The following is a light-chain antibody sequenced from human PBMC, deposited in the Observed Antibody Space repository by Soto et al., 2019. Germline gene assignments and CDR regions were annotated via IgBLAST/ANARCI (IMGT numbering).Light chain of an antibody. CDR3: GSYTTSSNYV. V-gene: IGLV2-14*01. J-gene: IGLJ1*01. CDR2: DVS. Sequence: QSALTQPASVSGSPGQSITISCTGTSSDVGVYNYVSWYQQHPGKAPKLMIYDVSTRPSGVSDRFSGSKSDNTASLTISGLRAEYEADYNCGSYTTSSNYVFGTGTKLTVL. CDR1: SSDVGVYNY.